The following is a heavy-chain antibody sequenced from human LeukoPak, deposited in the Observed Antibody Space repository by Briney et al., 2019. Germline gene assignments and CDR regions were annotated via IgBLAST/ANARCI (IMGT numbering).Heavy chain of an antibody. V-gene: IGHV3-74*01. CDR3: ARGADHGGSYYPD. J-gene: IGHJ4*02. D-gene: IGHD3-10*01. CDR1: GFRFSNSW. CDR2: MKTDGTRI. Sequence: PAGSLRLSCAASGFRFSNSWMYWVRHGPGKGPVWVSRMKTDGTRIEYADSVKGRFTISRDNAKNTLFLQMSSLRVEDTAVYYCARGADHGGSYYPDWGQGTRVTVSS.